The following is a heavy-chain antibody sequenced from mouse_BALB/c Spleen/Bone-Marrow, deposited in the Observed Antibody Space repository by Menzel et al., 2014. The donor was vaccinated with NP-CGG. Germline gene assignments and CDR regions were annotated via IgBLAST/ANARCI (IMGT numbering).Heavy chain of an antibody. CDR3: ARWGAYFDY. V-gene: IGHV1-61*01. J-gene: IGHJ2*01. CDR2: IDPSDSET. Sequence: QVQLKESGAELVRPGTPVKLSCKASGYTFTSYWMNWVKQRPGRGLEWIGRIDPSDSETHYNQKFKEKATLTVDKSSSTAYIQLSSLTSEDSAVYYCARWGAYFDYWGQGTTLTVSS. CDR1: GYTFTSYW.